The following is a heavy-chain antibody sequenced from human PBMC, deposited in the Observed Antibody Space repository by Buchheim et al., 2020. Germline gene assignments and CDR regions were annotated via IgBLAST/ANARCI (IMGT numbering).Heavy chain of an antibody. Sequence: QVQLQQWGAGLLKPSETLSLTCAVYGGSFSGYYWSWIRQPPGKGLEWIGEINHSGSTNYNPSLKSRVTISVDTSKNQFSLQLSSVTAADTAVYYCARVGQLWHRRPGRIDYWGQGTL. J-gene: IGHJ4*02. CDR1: GGSFSGYY. V-gene: IGHV4-34*01. D-gene: IGHD5-18*01. CDR2: INHSGST. CDR3: ARVGQLWHRRPGRIDY.